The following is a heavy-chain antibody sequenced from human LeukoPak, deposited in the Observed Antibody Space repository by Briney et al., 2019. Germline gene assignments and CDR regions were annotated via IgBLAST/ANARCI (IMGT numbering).Heavy chain of an antibody. CDR3: GRGGYDMHD. J-gene: IGHJ6*02. CDR1: GFTFKSYT. D-gene: IGHD2-2*01. Sequence: EGSLRLSCAASGFTFKSYTMNWVRQAPGKGLEWVSTIERGGSTFYAGSVQGRFTISRDSSRNTLYLQMNSLRAEDTALYYCGRGGYDMHDWGQGTTVSVSS. V-gene: IGHV3-66*01. CDR2: IERGGST.